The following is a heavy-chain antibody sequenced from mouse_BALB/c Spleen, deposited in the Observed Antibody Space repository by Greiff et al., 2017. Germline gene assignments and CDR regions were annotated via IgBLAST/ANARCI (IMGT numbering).Heavy chain of an antibody. CDR1: GFSLTSYG. J-gene: IGHJ4*01. Sequence: VHLVESGPGLVAPSQSLSITCTVSGFSLTSYGVHWVRQPPGKGLEWLGVIWAGGSTNYNSALMSRLSISKDNSKSQVFLKMNSLKTDDTAMYYCAREFLLRLRMDYWGQGTSVTVSS. V-gene: IGHV2-9*02. D-gene: IGHD1-2*01. CDR3: AREFLLRLRMDY. CDR2: IWAGGST.